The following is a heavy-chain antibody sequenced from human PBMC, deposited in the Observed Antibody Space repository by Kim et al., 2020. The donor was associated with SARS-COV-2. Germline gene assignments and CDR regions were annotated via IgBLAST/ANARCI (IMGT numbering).Heavy chain of an antibody. CDR3: ARGSFPRAVYDILTGFTRRGYYYGMDV. Sequence: SETLSLTCAVYGGSFSGYYWSWIRQPPGKGLEWIGEINHSGSTNYNPSLKSRVTISVDTSKNQFSLKLSSVTAADTAVYYCARGSFPRAVYDILTGFTRRGYYYGMDVWGQGTTVTVSS. D-gene: IGHD3-9*01. CDR2: INHSGST. CDR1: GGSFSGYY. J-gene: IGHJ6*02. V-gene: IGHV4-34*01.